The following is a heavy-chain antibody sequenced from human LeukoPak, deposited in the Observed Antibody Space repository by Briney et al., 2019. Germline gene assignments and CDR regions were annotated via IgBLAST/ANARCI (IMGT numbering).Heavy chain of an antibody. J-gene: IGHJ1*01. Sequence: GSLRLSCAASGFTFSSYAMSWVRQAPGKGLEWVSAISGSGGSTYYADSVKGRFTISRDNSKNTLYLQMNSLRAEDTAVYYCAKDWGYYYDSSGYHPVQHWGQGTLVTVSS. V-gene: IGHV3-23*01. CDR3: AKDWGYYYDSSGYHPVQH. D-gene: IGHD3-22*01. CDR2: ISGSGGST. CDR1: GFTFSSYA.